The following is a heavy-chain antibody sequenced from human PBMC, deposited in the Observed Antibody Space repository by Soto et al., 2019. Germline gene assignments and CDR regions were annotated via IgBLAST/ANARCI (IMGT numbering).Heavy chain of an antibody. CDR3: TRYNSYAIDY. CDR1: GTSISSYY. CDR2: IHYSGTT. J-gene: IGHJ4*02. D-gene: IGHD2-8*01. V-gene: IGHV4-59*01. Sequence: SETLSLTCTVSGTSISSYYWSWIRQPPGKGLEWTANIHYSGTTNYNPSLASRVTLSVDTSKNQFSLKMTSVTAADRAMYFCTRYNSYAIDYWGRGTLVTVSS.